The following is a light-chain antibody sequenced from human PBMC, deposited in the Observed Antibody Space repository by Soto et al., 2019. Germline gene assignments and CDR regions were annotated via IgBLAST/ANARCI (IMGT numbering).Light chain of an antibody. CDR3: QQFDNLIT. CDR1: QSINNNY. V-gene: IGKV3D-20*01. J-gene: IGKJ4*01. CDR2: DAS. Sequence: EIVLTQSPATLHLSPGERATLSCGASQSINNNYLAWYQQKPGLAPRLLIYDASPRAAGIPERFSGSGSGTDFTLSISRLELEDFAVYYCQQFDNLITFGGGTKVEIK.